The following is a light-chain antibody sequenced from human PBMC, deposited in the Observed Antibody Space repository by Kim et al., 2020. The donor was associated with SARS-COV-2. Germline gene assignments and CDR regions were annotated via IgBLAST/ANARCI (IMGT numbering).Light chain of an antibody. V-gene: IGLV3-19*01. CDR1: TLRTSS. CDR3: NSRASNDNVV. J-gene: IGLJ2*01. CDR2: GNT. Sequence: AFVHTARPPFQRATLRTSSPTSSHHQPGPAPILFIYGNTHRPSGFPHRFSGSSSGNTASLTITGPQAGDEADYYCNSRASNDNVVFGGGTQLTVL.